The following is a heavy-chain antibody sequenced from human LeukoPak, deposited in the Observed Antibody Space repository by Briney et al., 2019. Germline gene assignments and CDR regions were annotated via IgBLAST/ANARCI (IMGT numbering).Heavy chain of an antibody. D-gene: IGHD3-3*01. Sequence: GESLKISCKGSGYSFTSYWIGWVRQMPGKGLEWMGIIYPGDSDTRYSPSFQGQVTISADKSISTAYLQWSSLKASDTAMYYCARGEALTQGVTIFGVVNPRAFDYWGQGTLVTVSS. V-gene: IGHV5-51*01. CDR3: ARGEALTQGVTIFGVVNPRAFDY. CDR2: IYPGDSDT. CDR1: GYSFTSYW. J-gene: IGHJ4*02.